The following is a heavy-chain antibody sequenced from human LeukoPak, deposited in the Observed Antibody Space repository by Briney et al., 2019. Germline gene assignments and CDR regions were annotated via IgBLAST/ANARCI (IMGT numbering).Heavy chain of an antibody. V-gene: IGHV4-59*01. CDR3: ARGGYSYGLDI. Sequence: SETLSLTCTVSGGSISSYYWSWFRQPPGKGLEWIGYIYYSGSTNYNPSLKSRVTISVDTSKNQFSLKLSSVTAADTAVYYCARGGYSYGLDIWGQGTMVTVSS. J-gene: IGHJ3*02. D-gene: IGHD5-18*01. CDR1: GGSISSYY. CDR2: IYYSGST.